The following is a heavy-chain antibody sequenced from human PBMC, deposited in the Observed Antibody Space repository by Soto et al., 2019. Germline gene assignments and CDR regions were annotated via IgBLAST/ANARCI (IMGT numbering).Heavy chain of an antibody. CDR3: ARERDIVATKYYFDY. D-gene: IGHD5-12*01. V-gene: IGHV1-69*13. CDR2: IIPIFGTA. J-gene: IGHJ4*02. CDR1: GGTFSSYA. Sequence: ASVKVSCKASGGTFSSYAISWVRQAPGQGLEWMGGIIPIFGTANYAQKFQGRVTITADESTSTAYMELSSLRSEDTAVYYCARERDIVATKYYFDYWGQGTLVTVSS.